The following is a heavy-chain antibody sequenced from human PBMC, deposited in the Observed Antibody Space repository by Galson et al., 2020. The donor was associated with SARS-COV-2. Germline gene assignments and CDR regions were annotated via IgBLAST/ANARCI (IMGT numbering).Heavy chain of an antibody. Sequence: SETLSLTCTVSGGSISSSSYYWGWIRQPPGKGLEWIGSIYYRGSTYYNPSLKSRVTISVDTSKNQFSLTLSSVTAADTAVYYCAREGLIAVAGYYYYYGMDVWGQGTTVTVSS. CDR1: GGSISSSSYY. CDR3: AREGLIAVAGYYYYYGMDV. CDR2: IYYRGST. J-gene: IGHJ6*02. V-gene: IGHV4-39*07. D-gene: IGHD6-19*01.